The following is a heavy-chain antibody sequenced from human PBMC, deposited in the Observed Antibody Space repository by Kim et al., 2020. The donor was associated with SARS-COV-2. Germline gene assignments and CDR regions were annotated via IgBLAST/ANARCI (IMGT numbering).Heavy chain of an antibody. J-gene: IGHJ4*02. Sequence: GRFTISRDKSKNTLYLQMNSLRAEDTAVYYCAKLPYYDFWSGPKLYYFDYWGQGTLVTVSS. CDR3: AKLPYYDFWSGPKLYYFDY. V-gene: IGHV3-23*01. D-gene: IGHD3-3*01.